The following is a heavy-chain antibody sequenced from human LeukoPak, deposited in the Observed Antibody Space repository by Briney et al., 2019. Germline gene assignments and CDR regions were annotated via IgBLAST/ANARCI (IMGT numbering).Heavy chain of an antibody. CDR2: ISGSGGST. Sequence: GGSLRLSCAASGFTFNTYAMSWVRQAPGKGLEWVSAISGSGGSTYYADSVKGRFTISRDNSKNTLYLQMHSLRAEDTAIYYCAKPSRDFDSSGYSHFDYWGQGTLVTVSS. CDR1: GFTFNTYA. V-gene: IGHV3-23*01. D-gene: IGHD3-22*01. J-gene: IGHJ4*02. CDR3: AKPSRDFDSSGYSHFDY.